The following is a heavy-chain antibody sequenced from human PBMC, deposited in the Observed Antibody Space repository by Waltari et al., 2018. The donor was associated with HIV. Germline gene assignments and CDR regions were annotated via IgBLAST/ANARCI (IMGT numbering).Heavy chain of an antibody. D-gene: IGHD6-25*01. Sequence: QVQVQESGPGLVKPSETLSLTCAVSGDSISNYYWSWIRQPAGKGLEWIGRIKTSGNSNYNPSLKSRLTLSADTSKNQVSLRRSSVTAADTAVYYCARLGYQDMDVWGQGTTVTVSS. V-gene: IGHV4-4*07. CDR1: GDSISNYY. CDR2: IKTSGNS. CDR3: ARLGYQDMDV. J-gene: IGHJ6*02.